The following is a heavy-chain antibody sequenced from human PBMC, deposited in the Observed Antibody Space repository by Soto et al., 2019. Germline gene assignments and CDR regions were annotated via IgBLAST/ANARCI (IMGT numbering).Heavy chain of an antibody. D-gene: IGHD3-10*01. CDR3: ARDLYGSGSYYYYYCGMDV. V-gene: IGHV3-11*06. Sequence: GGSLRLSCAASGFTFSDYYMSWIRQAPGKGLEWVSYISSSSSYTNYADSVKGRFTISRDNAKNSLYLQMNSLRAEDTAVYYCARDLYGSGSYYYYYCGMDVWGQGTTVTVSS. CDR2: ISSSSSYT. CDR1: GFTFSDYY. J-gene: IGHJ6*02.